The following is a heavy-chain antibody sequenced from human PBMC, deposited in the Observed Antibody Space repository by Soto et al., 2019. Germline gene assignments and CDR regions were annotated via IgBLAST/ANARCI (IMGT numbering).Heavy chain of an antibody. D-gene: IGHD3-9*01. Sequence: EVQLVESGGGLVEPGGSLRLSCTASGFTFSSAYISWVRQAPGKGLEWVGRIKHKGNGGATDYAAPVRGTFTISRDDSKSMLSLKTNSLKIEDTAVYYCTTDLRLRRYSWNLYWGQGTLVTVSS. CDR2: IKHKGNGGAT. J-gene: IGHJ1*01. V-gene: IGHV3-15*07. CDR3: TTDLRLRRYSWNLY. CDR1: GFTFSSAY.